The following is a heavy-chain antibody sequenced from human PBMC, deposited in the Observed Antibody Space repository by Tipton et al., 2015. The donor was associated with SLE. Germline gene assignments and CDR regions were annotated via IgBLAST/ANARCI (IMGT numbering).Heavy chain of an antibody. J-gene: IGHJ4*02. V-gene: IGHV4-39*07. Sequence: TLSLTCTVSGGSISSSSYYWGWIRQPPGKGLEWLGTVYYSGSAYYNPSLESRVTISVDTSKNRFSLKLSSVTAADTAVYYCARRRAAVPFDYWGQGTLVTVS. D-gene: IGHD6-13*01. CDR1: GGSISSSSYY. CDR3: ARRRAAVPFDY. CDR2: VYYSGSA.